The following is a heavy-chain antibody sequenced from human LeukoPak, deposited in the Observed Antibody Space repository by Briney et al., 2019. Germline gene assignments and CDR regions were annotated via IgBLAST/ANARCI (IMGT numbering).Heavy chain of an antibody. CDR3: ARDRRRGQQLVNHFDY. Sequence: GGSLRLSCAASGFTFSSYAMHWVRQAPGKGLEWVAVISYDGSNKYYADSVKGRFTISRDNSKNTLYLQMNSLRAEDTAVYYCARDRRRGQQLVNHFDYWGQGTLVAVSS. CDR2: ISYDGSNK. D-gene: IGHD6-13*01. CDR1: GFTFSSYA. J-gene: IGHJ4*02. V-gene: IGHV3-30-3*01.